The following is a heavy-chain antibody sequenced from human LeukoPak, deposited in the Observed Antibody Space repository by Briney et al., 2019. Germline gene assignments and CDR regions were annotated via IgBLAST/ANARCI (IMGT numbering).Heavy chain of an antibody. CDR1: GFTFSNAW. CDR3: PTRGDLFDY. V-gene: IGHV3-15*01. J-gene: IGHJ4*02. D-gene: IGHD3-10*01. Sequence: GGSLRLSCAASGFTFSNAWMSWVRQAPGKGLEWVARIKSKTDGGTRDYAAPVKDRITISRDHSDNTLYLQMNSLKTADTAMYYCPTRGDLFDYWGQGTLVTVSS. CDR2: IKSKTDGGTR.